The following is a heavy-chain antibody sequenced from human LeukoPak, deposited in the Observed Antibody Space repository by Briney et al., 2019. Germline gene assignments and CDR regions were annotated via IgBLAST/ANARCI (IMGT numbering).Heavy chain of an antibody. CDR1: AFTFRSYA. V-gene: IGHV3-23*01. D-gene: IGHD3-16*01. CDR2: ISSSGFDT. CDR3: AKTYYSGPHDP. J-gene: IGHJ5*02. Sequence: PGGSLRLSCAASAFTFRSYAMSWVRQAPGRGLEWVSLISSSGFDTYYADSVKGRFTISRDNSKNTLYLQMNSLRAEDTAVYYCAKTYYSGPHDPWGQGTLDTVSS.